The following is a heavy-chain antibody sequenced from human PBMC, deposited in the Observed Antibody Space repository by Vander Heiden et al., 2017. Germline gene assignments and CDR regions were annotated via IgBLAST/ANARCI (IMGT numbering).Heavy chain of an antibody. CDR1: GGSMGNYY. Sequence: QVQLQESGPGLVRPSETLSLTCDVSGGSMGNYYWTWLRQPAGKALEWLGRIYTGGSTNYNPSLKSRVTMSVATSKNQFSLKLTSVTAADTAVYYCVGNYYDSRGYYFIDSWGQGTLVTVS. J-gene: IGHJ4*02. CDR2: IYTGGST. V-gene: IGHV4-4*07. CDR3: VGNYYDSRGYYFIDS. D-gene: IGHD3-22*01.